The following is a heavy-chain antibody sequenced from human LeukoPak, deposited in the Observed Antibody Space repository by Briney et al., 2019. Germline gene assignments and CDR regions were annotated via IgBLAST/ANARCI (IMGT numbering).Heavy chain of an antibody. D-gene: IGHD3-16*01. J-gene: IGHJ4*02. V-gene: IGHV1-18*01. CDR1: GYTFINYG. Sequence: ASVKVSCKASGYTFINYGFSWVRQAPGQGPEWMGWISAYSGNTNYAQNFQDRFTMTTDTSTSSTYMELRSLRSDDTAVCYCARAAKRITMLRGLDYWGQGTLVTVSS. CDR2: ISAYSGNT. CDR3: ARAAKRITMLRGLDY.